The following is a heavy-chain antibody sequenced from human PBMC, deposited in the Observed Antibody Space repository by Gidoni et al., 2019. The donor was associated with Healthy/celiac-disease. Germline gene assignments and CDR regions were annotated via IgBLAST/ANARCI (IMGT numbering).Heavy chain of an antibody. CDR2: ISGSGGST. D-gene: IGHD3-22*01. CDR3: ANPTHYYDSSGYQD. V-gene: IGHV3-23*01. Sequence: EVQLLESGGGLVQPGGSLRLSCAASGFTFSSYAMSWVRQAPGKGLELVSAISGSGGSTYYADSVKGRFTISRDNSKNTLYLQMNSLRAEDTAVYYCANPTHYYDSSGYQDWGQGTLVTVSS. J-gene: IGHJ4*02. CDR1: GFTFSSYA.